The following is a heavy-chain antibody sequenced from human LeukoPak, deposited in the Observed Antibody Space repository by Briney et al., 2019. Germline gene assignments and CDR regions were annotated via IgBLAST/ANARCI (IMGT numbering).Heavy chain of an antibody. V-gene: IGHV3-7*01. Sequence: GGSLRLSCAASGLTFSRYWMSWVRQAPGKGLEWVANINQDGSEKYYVDSVKGRFTISRDNAKNSLYLQMNSLRAEDTAVYYCATSDYWGQGTLVTVSS. CDR2: INQDGSEK. CDR3: ATSDY. J-gene: IGHJ4*02. CDR1: GLTFSRYW.